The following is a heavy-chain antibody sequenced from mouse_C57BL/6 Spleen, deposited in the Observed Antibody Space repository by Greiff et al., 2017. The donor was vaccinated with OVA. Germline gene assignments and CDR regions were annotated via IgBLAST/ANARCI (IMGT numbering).Heavy chain of an antibody. CDR3: ARNPITTVVATGDYYYAMDY. CDR1: GYAFSSYW. Sequence: VKLQESGAELVKPGASVKISCKASGYAFSSYWMNWVKQRPGKGLEWIGQIYPGDGDTNYNGKFKGKATLTADKSSSTAYMQLSSLTSEDSAVYFCARNPITTVVATGDYYYAMDYWGQGTSVTVSS. V-gene: IGHV1-80*01. D-gene: IGHD1-1*01. J-gene: IGHJ4*01. CDR2: IYPGDGDT.